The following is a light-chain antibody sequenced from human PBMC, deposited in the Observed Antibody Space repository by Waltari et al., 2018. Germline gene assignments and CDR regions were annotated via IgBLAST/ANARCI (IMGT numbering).Light chain of an antibody. CDR3: CSYAGSYPSV. CDR2: DVS. CDR1: SSDGGGVND. Sequence: QSALTQPRSVSGAPGQSVTISCTGTSSDGGGVNDVYWYQQPPGKAPKLMIYDVSKRPSGAPDRFSASTSANTASLTISGLQAEHEADYYCCSYAGSYPSVFGTGTKVTVL. V-gene: IGLV2-11*02. J-gene: IGLJ1*01.